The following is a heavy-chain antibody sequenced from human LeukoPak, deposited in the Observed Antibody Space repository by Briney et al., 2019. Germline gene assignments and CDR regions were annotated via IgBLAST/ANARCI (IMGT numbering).Heavy chain of an antibody. CDR3: AKVPYYDILTGHTFDY. CDR2: ISSSSSTI. CDR1: GFTFSSYS. V-gene: IGHV3-48*01. Sequence: GGSLRLSCAASGFTFSSYSMNWVRQAPGKGLEWVSYISSSSSTIYYADSVKGRFTISRDNAKNSLYLQMNSLRAEDTAVYYCAKVPYYDILTGHTFDYWGQGTLVTVSS. D-gene: IGHD3-9*01. J-gene: IGHJ4*02.